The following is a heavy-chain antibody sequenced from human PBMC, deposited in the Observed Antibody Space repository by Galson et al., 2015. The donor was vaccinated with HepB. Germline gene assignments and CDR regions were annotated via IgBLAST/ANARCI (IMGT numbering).Heavy chain of an antibody. D-gene: IGHD6-13*01. CDR3: ARGLLPAAAGTADDY. CDR1: GYTFTSYG. CDR2: ISAYNGST. J-gene: IGHJ4*02. Sequence: SVKVSCKASGYTFTSYGISWVRQAPGQGLEWMGWISAYNGSTNYAQKLQGRVTMTTDTSTSTAYMELRSLRSDDTAVYYCARGLLPAAAGTADDYWGQGTLVTVSS. V-gene: IGHV1-18*01.